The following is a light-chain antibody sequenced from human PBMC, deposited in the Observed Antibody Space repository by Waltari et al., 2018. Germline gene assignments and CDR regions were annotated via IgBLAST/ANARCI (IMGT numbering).Light chain of an antibody. J-gene: IGKJ4*01. CDR2: DAA. Sequence: DIQMTQSPSSLSASVGDRVTITCQAIQDISNYLNWYQHKPGKAPKLLIYDAANLETGVPSRFSGSGSGTDFTFTISSLQPEDIATYYCQQYDNLPLTFGGGTKVEIK. CDR1: QDISNY. CDR3: QQYDNLPLT. V-gene: IGKV1-33*01.